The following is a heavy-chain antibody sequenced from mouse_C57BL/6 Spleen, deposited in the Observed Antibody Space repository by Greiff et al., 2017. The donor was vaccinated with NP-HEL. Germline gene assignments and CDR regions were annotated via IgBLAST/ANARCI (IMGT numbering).Heavy chain of an antibody. CDR3: ARGDAYYSSRLY. CDR2: IDPSDSYT. D-gene: IGHD2-12*01. V-gene: IGHV1-69*01. J-gene: IGHJ3*01. CDR1: GYTFTSYW. Sequence: QVQLKQPGAELVMPGASVKLSCKASGYTFTSYWMHWVKQRPGQGLEWIGEIDPSDSYTNYNQKFKGKSTLTVDKSSSTAYMQLSSLPSEDSAVYYCARGDAYYSSRLYWGQGTLVTVSA.